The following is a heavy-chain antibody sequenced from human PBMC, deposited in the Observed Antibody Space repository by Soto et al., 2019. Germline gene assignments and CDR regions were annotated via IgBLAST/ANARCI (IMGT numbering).Heavy chain of an antibody. CDR1: GGSISSYY. CDR3: ARDRSAFDS. J-gene: IGHJ3*02. CDR2: IYYSGST. Sequence: PSETLSLTCTVSGGSISSYYWSWIRQPPGKGLEWIGYIYYSGSTNYNPSLKSRVTISVDTSKNQFSLKLSSVTAADTAVYYCARDRSAFDSRGQRTTVTVSS. V-gene: IGHV4-59*01.